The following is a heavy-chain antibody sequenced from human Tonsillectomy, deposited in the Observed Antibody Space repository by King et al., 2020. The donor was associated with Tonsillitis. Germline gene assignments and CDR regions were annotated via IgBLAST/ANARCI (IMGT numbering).Heavy chain of an antibody. CDR1: GGSISSGGYY. CDR2: IYYSGST. J-gene: IGHJ4*02. CDR3: ARVEQWELSPIFDY. D-gene: IGHD1-26*01. V-gene: IGHV4-31*03. Sequence: QLQESGPGLVKPSQTLSLTCTVSGGSISSGGYYWSWIRQHPGKGLEWIGYIYYSGSTYYNPSLKSRVTISVDTSKNQFSLKLSSVTAAATAVYYCARVEQWELSPIFDYWGQGTLVTVSS.